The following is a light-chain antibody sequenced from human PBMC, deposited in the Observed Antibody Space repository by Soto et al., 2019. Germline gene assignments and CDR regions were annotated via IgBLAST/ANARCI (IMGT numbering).Light chain of an antibody. CDR1: ESVTTY. Sequence: EIVLSQSHTTLSLSPGERGTLSCRASESVTTYLAWYQQKPGQAPRLLVYDVSNRATGIPARFSGGGSGTDFTLTISNLEPEDFAVYYCQQRSHWPWTFGQGTKVDIK. CDR3: QQRSHWPWT. V-gene: IGKV3-11*01. CDR2: DVS. J-gene: IGKJ1*01.